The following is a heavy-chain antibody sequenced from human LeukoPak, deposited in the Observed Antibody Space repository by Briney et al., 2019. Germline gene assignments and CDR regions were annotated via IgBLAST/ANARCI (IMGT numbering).Heavy chain of an antibody. Sequence: RGSLRLSCAASGFTFHFYSMTWVRQAPGKGLEWVSYISPRSSTIYYTHYVKGRFTVSRDNAKNSLNLQRNSLRDEDTAVYYCARGEDYWGQGTLVTVSS. CDR2: ISPRSSTI. V-gene: IGHV3-48*02. J-gene: IGHJ4*02. CDR1: GFTFHFYS. CDR3: ARGEDY.